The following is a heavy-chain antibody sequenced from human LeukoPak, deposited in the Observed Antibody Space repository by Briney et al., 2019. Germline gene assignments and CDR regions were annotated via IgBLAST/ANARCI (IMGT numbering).Heavy chain of an antibody. D-gene: IGHD6-13*01. CDR2: ISRSSNYI. CDR1: GFTFNNYS. V-gene: IGHV3-21*01. CDR3: ARDPYAGRPPGY. Sequence: GGSLRLSCAASGFTFNNYSMNWVRQAPGKGLEWVSSISRSSNYIYYADSVKGRFTISRDNAKNSLYLQMNSLRAEDTAVYYCARDPYAGRPPGYWGQGTLVTVSS. J-gene: IGHJ4*02.